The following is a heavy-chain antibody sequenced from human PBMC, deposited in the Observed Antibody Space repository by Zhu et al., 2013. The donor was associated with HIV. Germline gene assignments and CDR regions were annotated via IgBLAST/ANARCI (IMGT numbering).Heavy chain of an antibody. Sequence: QVQLVQSGAEVKKPGSSVKVSCKASGGTFSSYAISWVRQAPGQGLEWMGGIIPIFGTANYAQKFQGRVTMTRDTSISTAYMELSRLRSDDTAVYYCAREIRGIAVAVAKYNWFDPWGRGNPSVTVSS. J-gene: IGHJ5*02. CDR3: AREIRGIAVAVAKYNWFDP. D-gene: IGHD6-19*01. V-gene: IGHV1-69*06. CDR1: GGTFSSYA. CDR2: IIPIFGTA.